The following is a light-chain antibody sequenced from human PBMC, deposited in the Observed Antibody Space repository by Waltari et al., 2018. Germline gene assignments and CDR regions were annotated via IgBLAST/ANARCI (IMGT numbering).Light chain of an antibody. V-gene: IGKV4-1*01. CDR3: QQYHGTLWT. CDR2: WAS. CDR1: QSVLFSTNNKNY. Sequence: DIVMTQSPDSLAVSLGERATINCQSSQSVLFSTNNKNYLPWYKQKTGQPPQLLFYWASTRESGGPARISGSGSGTNFTLTISSLQAEDVAVYYCQQYHGTLWTFGQGTRVEIK. J-gene: IGKJ1*01.